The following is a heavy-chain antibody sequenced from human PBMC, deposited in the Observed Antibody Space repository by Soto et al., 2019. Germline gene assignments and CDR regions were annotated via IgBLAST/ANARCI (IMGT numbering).Heavy chain of an antibody. CDR2: INQDGSDK. CDR3: ARGMSTPGIDV. Sequence: EVQLVESGGGLVQPGGSPRLSCAVSGFAFSNYWMNWVRQAPGKGLEWVANINQDGSDKSYVDSVRGRFTISRDNAKKLISLQMNSLKAEDTAVYYCARGMSTPGIDVWGQGTLVTVSS. V-gene: IGHV3-7*03. D-gene: IGHD2-15*01. CDR1: GFAFSNYW. J-gene: IGHJ4*02.